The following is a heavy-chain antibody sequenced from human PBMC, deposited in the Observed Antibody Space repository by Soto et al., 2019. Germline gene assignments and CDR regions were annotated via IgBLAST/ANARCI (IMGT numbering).Heavy chain of an antibody. Sequence: GESLKISCKGSGYSFAGYWITWVRQKPGKGLEWMGRIDPSDSQTYYSPSFRGHVTISVTKSITTVFLQWSSLRASDTAMYYCARQIYDSDAGPNFQYYFDSWGQGTPVTVSS. J-gene: IGHJ4*02. CDR2: IDPSDSQT. CDR3: ARQIYDSDAGPNFQYYFDS. CDR1: GYSFAGYW. V-gene: IGHV5-10-1*01. D-gene: IGHD5-12*01.